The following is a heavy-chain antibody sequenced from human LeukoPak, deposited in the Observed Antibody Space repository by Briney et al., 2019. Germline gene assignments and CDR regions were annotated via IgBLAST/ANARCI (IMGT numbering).Heavy chain of an antibody. D-gene: IGHD2-2*03. V-gene: IGHV3-74*01. CDR3: ARATLDIVGATRTFDY. CDR2: INSDGTST. CDR1: GFTFDDYA. Sequence: GGSLRLSCAASGFTFDDYAMHWVRQAPGEGLVCVSRINSDGTSTTYADSVKGRFTISRDNARNTLYMQMNSLRAEDTAVYYCARATLDIVGATRTFDYWGQGTLVTVSS. J-gene: IGHJ4*02.